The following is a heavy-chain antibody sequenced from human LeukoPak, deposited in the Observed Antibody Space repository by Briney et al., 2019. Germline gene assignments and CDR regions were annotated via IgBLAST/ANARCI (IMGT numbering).Heavy chain of an antibody. CDR3: AKAAIFGVVIPNWFDP. CDR1: GFTFSSYA. J-gene: IGHJ5*02. V-gene: IGHV3-23*01. D-gene: IGHD3-3*01. CDR2: ISGSGGST. Sequence: PGGSLRLSCAASGFTFSSYAMSWVRQAPGKGLEWVSAISGSGGSTYCADSVKGRFTISRDNSKNTLYLQMNSLRAEDTAVYYCAKAAIFGVVIPNWFDPWGQGTLVTVSS.